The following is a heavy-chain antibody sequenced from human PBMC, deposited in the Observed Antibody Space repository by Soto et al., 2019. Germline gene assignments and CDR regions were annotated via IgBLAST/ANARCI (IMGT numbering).Heavy chain of an antibody. CDR2: IYHSGNT. CDR1: GGSISSSIW. D-gene: IGHD3-10*01. CDR3: ARRWGEGRVDY. Sequence: QVQLQESGPGLVKPSGTLSLTCAVSGGSISSSIWWSWVRQPPGKGLEWIGEIYHSGNTNYNPSLKSRVPMVVDKSRNQFSLKLSSVTAADTAVYYCARRWGEGRVDYWGQGTLVTVSS. V-gene: IGHV4-4*02. J-gene: IGHJ4*02.